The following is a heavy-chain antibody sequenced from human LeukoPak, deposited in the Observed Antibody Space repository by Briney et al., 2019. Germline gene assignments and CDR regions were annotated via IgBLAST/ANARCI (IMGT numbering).Heavy chain of an antibody. D-gene: IGHD6-6*01. J-gene: IGHJ5*02. CDR3: ARIRSPASSSSLDP. CDR1: GYSINNYY. CDR2: MSNSGTT. V-gene: IGHV4-59*01. Sequence: SSETLSLTCTVSGYSINNYYWSWIRQPPGKGLEWIGHMSNSGTTSYNPSLKSRVTLSVDTSKNQFSPKLTSVTAADTAVYYCARIRSPASSSSLDPWGQGTLVIVSS.